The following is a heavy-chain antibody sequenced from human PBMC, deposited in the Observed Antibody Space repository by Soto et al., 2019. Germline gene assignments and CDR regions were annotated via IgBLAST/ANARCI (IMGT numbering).Heavy chain of an antibody. V-gene: IGHV1-8*01. CDR2: MNPNSGNT. J-gene: IGHJ6*02. D-gene: IGHD2-2*01. Sequence: ASVKVFCKASGYTFTSYDINWVRQATGQGLEWMGWMNPNSGNTGYAQKFQGRVTMTRNTSISTAYMELSSLRSEDTAVYYCARGSNCSSTSCYGGWGSYYYYYGMDVWG. CDR3: ARGSNCSSTSCYGGWGSYYYYYGMDV. CDR1: GYTFTSYD.